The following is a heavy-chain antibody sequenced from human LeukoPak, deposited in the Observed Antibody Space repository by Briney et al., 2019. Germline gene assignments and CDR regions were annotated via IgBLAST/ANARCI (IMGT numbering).Heavy chain of an antibody. Sequence: GGSLRLSCAASGFTFSDYYMSWIRQAPGKGLEWVSYISSSSSYTNYADSVKGRFTISRDNAKDSLYLQMNSLRAEDTAVYYCAREGIAGGVDIWGQGTMVTVSS. J-gene: IGHJ3*02. CDR2: ISSSSSYT. CDR1: GFTFSDYY. D-gene: IGHD6-13*01. V-gene: IGHV3-11*05. CDR3: AREGIAGGVDI.